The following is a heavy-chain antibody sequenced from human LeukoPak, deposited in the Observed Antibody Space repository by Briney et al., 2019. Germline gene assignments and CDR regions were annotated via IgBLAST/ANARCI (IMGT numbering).Heavy chain of an antibody. CDR3: AKGKSIAVSHFSFDY. J-gene: IGHJ4*02. CDR2: IWFDGSNK. Sequence: RRSLRLSCAPSGLTFSSYGMHWFRQAPGKGREWVAVIWFDGSNKYPADSVKGRFTIFRDNSKNTLYLKMNSLRAEDTAVYYSAKGKSIAVSHFSFDYWGQGTLVTVPS. V-gene: IGHV3-33*06. CDR1: GLTFSSYG. D-gene: IGHD6-19*01.